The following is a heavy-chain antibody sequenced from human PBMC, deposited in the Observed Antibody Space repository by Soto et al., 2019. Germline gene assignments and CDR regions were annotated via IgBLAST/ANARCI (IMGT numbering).Heavy chain of an antibody. J-gene: IGHJ4*02. D-gene: IGHD3-3*01. CDR1: GYTFTSYA. V-gene: IGHV1-3*01. CDR2: INAGNGNT. CDR3: ARAFWSGYTPFAY. Sequence: GASVKVSCKASGYTFTSYAMHWVRQAPGQRLEWMGWINAGNGNTKYSQKFQGRVTITRDTSASTAYMELSSLRSEDTAVYYCARAFWSGYTPFAYWGQGTLVTVSS.